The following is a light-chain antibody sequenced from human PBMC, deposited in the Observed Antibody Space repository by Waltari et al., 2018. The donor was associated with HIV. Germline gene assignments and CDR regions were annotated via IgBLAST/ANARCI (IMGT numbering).Light chain of an antibody. CDR3: QQYDSYPCT. CDR1: HSISSW. J-gene: IGKJ2*02. V-gene: IGKV1-5*03. Sequence: DIQMTQSPSTLSASVGDRVTITCRASHSISSWLAWYQQKPGKAPKLLIYKASTLESGVPSRFSGSGSGTEFTLTISSLQPDDFATYYCQQYDSYPCTFGQGTKLEIK. CDR2: KAS.